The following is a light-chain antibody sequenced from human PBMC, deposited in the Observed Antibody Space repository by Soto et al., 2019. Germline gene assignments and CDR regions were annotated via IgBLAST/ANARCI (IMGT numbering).Light chain of an antibody. J-gene: IGLJ2*01. CDR1: SSDVGGYNS. CDR3: ISYTSTSLAV. Sequence: QSALTQPASVSGSPGQSITISCTGTSSDVGGYNSVSWYQQHPGKAPKLMIYDVSNRPSGVSNRFSGSKSDNTASLTISGLQAEDEADYYCISYTSTSLAVLGGGTKVTVL. V-gene: IGLV2-14*01. CDR2: DVS.